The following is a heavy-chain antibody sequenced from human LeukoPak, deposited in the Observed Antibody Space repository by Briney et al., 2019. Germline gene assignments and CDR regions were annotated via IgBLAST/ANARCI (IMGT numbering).Heavy chain of an antibody. CDR2: IYYSGST. CDR3: ARVGNYYDSDGYYGFDY. J-gene: IGHJ4*02. CDR1: GGSISSYY. V-gene: IGHV4-59*08. Sequence: PSETLSLTCTVSGGSISSYYWSWIRQPPGKGLEWIGYIYYSGSTNYNPSLKSRVTISVDTSKNQFSLKLSSVTAADTAVYYCARVGNYYDSDGYYGFDYWGQGTLVTVSS. D-gene: IGHD3-22*01.